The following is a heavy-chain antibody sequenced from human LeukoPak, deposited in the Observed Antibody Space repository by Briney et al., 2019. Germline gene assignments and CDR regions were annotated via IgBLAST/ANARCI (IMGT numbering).Heavy chain of an antibody. V-gene: IGHV4-31*03. J-gene: IGHJ4*02. CDR3: AREEAGYSYGPFDY. Sequence: PSQTLSLTCTVSGGSISSGGYYWSWIRQHPGKGLEWIGYIYYSGSTYYNPSLKSRVTISVDTSKNQFSLKLSSVTAADTAVYYCAREEAGYSYGPFDYWGQGTLVILSS. CDR2: IYYSGST. D-gene: IGHD5-18*01. CDR1: GGSISSGGYY.